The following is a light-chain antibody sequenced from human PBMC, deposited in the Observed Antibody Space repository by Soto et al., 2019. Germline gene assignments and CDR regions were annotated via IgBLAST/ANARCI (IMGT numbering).Light chain of an antibody. Sequence: EIVLTQSPATLSLSPGERATLSCRASQSVSSYLAWYQQKPGQAPRLLIYGVSTRATGIPARFSGSGSGTEFTLTISSLQSEDFALYYCQQYNSWPLTFGPGTKVDIK. CDR3: QQYNSWPLT. CDR2: GVS. J-gene: IGKJ3*01. CDR1: QSVSSY. V-gene: IGKV3-15*01.